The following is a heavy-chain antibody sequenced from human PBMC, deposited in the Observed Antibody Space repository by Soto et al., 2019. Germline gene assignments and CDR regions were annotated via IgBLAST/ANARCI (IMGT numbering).Heavy chain of an antibody. J-gene: IGHJ6*02. V-gene: IGHV3-74*01. CDR2: INSDGTST. Sequence: EVQLVESGGGLVQPGGSLRLPCAGSGFTFHTYWIHWVRQAPGKGLVWVSCINSDGTSTRYADSVKGRFTISRDNAKNTLYLQMNSLSTEDTAVYYCARGSYYGMDVWGQGTTVTVSS. D-gene: IGHD2-15*01. CDR1: GFTFHTYW. CDR3: ARGSYYGMDV.